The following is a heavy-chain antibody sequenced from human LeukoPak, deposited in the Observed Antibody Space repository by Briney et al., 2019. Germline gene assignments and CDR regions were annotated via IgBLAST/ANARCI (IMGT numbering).Heavy chain of an antibody. J-gene: IGHJ4*02. CDR2: IIPMLNKA. V-gene: IGHV1-69*05. Sequence: SVKVSCKASGGTFSGYVISWVRQAPGQGLAWMGGIIPMLNKANYAQKFQGRVTVTTDESTSTANMELRSLRSEDTAIYYCARCSSGGCFFDFWAQGTLVTVSS. CDR1: GGTFSGYV. D-gene: IGHD2-15*01. CDR3: ARCSSGGCFFDF.